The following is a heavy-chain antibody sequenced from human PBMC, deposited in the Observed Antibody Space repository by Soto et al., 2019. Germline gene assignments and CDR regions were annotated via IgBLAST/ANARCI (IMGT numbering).Heavy chain of an antibody. Sequence: EVQLVESGGGLVKPGGSLRLSCLASGFTFSACTMDWVRQAPGQGLEWVSSISSTGAYIYYAESVRGRFTISRDNAKNSLELHMNSLGVEDTAVYYCARDDPVLYSSSVDALDIWGRGTRVTVSS. J-gene: IGHJ3*02. CDR3: ARDDPVLYSSSVDALDI. V-gene: IGHV3-21*01. D-gene: IGHD6-6*01. CDR1: GFTFSACT. CDR2: ISSTGAYI.